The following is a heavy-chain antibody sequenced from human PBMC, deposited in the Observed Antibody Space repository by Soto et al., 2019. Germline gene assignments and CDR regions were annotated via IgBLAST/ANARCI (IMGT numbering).Heavy chain of an antibody. D-gene: IGHD6-6*01. Sequence: PGESLKISCKGSGYSFTSYWISWVRQMPGEGLEWMGRIDPSDSYTNYSPSFQGHVTISADKSISTAYLQWSSLKASDTAMYYCARLGIAARPGGWFDPWGQGTLVTVSS. CDR1: GYSFTSYW. CDR2: IDPSDSYT. CDR3: ARLGIAARPGGWFDP. V-gene: IGHV5-10-1*01. J-gene: IGHJ5*02.